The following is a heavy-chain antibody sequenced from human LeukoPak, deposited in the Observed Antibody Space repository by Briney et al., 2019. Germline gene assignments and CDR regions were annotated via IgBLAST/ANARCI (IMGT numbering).Heavy chain of an antibody. V-gene: IGHV1-69*05. CDR2: IIPIFGTS. J-gene: IGHJ4*02. CDR1: RRTFSSYA. Sequence: GSSVKLSCKASRRTFSSYAISWVRQAPGHGLECMGRIIPIFGTSDYAHKSQGRVMITTDESTSTAYMELSSLRSEDTAVYYCASGDFWSGPFDYWGQGTLVTVSS. D-gene: IGHD3-3*01. CDR3: ASGDFWSGPFDY.